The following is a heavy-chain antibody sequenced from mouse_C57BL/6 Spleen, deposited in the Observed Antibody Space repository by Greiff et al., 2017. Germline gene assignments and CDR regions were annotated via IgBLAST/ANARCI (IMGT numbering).Heavy chain of an antibody. J-gene: IGHJ3*01. CDR2: ILPGSGST. V-gene: IGHV1-9*01. Sequence: VPLQQSGAELMKPGASVKLSCKATGYTFTGYWIEWVKQRPGHGLEWIGEILPGSGSTNYNEKFKGKVTFTADKSSNTAYMQLSSLTTDDSAIYYCARRAVVTPFAYWGQGTLVTVSA. CDR1: GYTFTGYW. CDR3: ARRAVVTPFAY. D-gene: IGHD1-1*01.